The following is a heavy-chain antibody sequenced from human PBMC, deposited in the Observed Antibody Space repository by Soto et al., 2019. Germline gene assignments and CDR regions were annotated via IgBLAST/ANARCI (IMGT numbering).Heavy chain of an antibody. CDR2: IKNEETYT. Sequence: DVQLVQAGGGVVQPGGSLRLSCAASGFSINSNWIYWVRQVPGKGLVFVSRIKNEETYTNYADSVKGRFTISRDNAKNTVFLQMNSLRAEDTAVYYCARAFRCVAGDSCYSPFDYWGQGNRVTVSS. CDR1: GFSINSNW. D-gene: IGHD2-15*01. J-gene: IGHJ4*02. CDR3: ARAFRCVAGDSCYSPFDY. V-gene: IGHV3-74*01.